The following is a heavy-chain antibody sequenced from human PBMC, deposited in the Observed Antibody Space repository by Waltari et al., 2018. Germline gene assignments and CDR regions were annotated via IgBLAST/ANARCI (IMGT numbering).Heavy chain of an antibody. V-gene: IGHV3-30*18. CDR3: AKDQKGGGGFDY. Sequence: QVQLVESGGGVVQPGRSLRLSCAASGFTFSSYGMHWVRQAPGKGLEWVAVISYDGSNKDYADSVKGRFTISRDNSKNTLYLQMNSLRAEDTAVYYCAKDQKGGGGFDYWGQGTLVTVSS. CDR2: ISYDGSNK. J-gene: IGHJ4*02. CDR1: GFTFSSYG. D-gene: IGHD3-16*01.